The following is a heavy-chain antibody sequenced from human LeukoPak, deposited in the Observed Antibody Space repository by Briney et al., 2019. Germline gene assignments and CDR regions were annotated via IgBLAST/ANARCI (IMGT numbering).Heavy chain of an antibody. V-gene: IGHV3-30*02. CDR3: ARVGPTLAGQIDKLGAFDI. CDR2: IQYDGSIK. J-gene: IGHJ3*02. D-gene: IGHD6-13*01. Sequence: GGSLRLSCVASGFTFSGHGMHWVRQAPGKGLEWVTFIQYDGSIKFYADSVKGRFTISRDNAKNSLYLQMNSLRAEDTAVYYCARVGPTLAGQIDKLGAFDIWGQGTMVTVSS. CDR1: GFTFSGHG.